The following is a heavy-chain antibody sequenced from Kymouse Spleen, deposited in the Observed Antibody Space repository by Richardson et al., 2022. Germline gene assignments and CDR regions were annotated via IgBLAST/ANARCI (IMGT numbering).Heavy chain of an antibody. V-gene: IGHV4-34*01. J-gene: IGHJ4*02. CDR2: INHSGST. D-gene: IGHD6-6*01. CDR3: ARGEYSSSSSFDY. CDR1: GGSFSGYY. Sequence: QVQLQQWGAGLLKPSETLSLTCAVYGGSFSGYYWSWIRQPPGKGLEWIGEINHSGSTNYNPSLKSRVTISVDTSKNQFSLKLSSVTAADTAVYYCARGEYSSSSSFDYWGQGTLVTVSS.